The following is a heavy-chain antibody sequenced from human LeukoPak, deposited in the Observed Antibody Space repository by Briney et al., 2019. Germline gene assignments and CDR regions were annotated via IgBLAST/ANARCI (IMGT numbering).Heavy chain of an antibody. V-gene: IGHV3-30*03. CDR1: GFTFSSYG. CDR3: ARDRSCSY. J-gene: IGHJ4*02. CDR2: ISYDGSNK. Sequence: GGSLRLSCAASGFTFSSYGMHWVRQAPGKGLEWVAVISYDGSNKYYADSVKGRFTISRDNSKNTLYLQMNSLRAEDTAVYYCARDRSCSYWGQGTLVTVSS. D-gene: IGHD2-15*01.